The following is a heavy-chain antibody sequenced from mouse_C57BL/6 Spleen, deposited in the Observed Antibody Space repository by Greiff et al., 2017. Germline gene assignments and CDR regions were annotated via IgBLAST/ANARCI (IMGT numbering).Heavy chain of an antibody. CDR2: IYPGDGDT. Sequence: VQLQQSGPELVKPGASVKISCKASGYAFSSSWMNWVKQRPGKGLEWIGRIYPGDGDTNYNGKFKGKATLTADKSSSTAYMQLSSLTSEDSAVYFCARRFITTVVATDYFDYWGQGTTLTVSS. CDR1: GYAFSSSW. J-gene: IGHJ2*01. CDR3: ARRFITTVVATDYFDY. V-gene: IGHV1-82*01. D-gene: IGHD1-1*01.